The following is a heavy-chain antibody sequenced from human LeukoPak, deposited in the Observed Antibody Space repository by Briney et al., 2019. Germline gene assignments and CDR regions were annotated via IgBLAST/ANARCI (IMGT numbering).Heavy chain of an antibody. V-gene: IGHV3-21*04. D-gene: IGHD4-17*01. CDR1: GFTFSNFA. CDR2: IVGSSST. J-gene: IGHJ4*02. Sequence: GGSLRLSCAASGFTFSNFAMTWVRQAPGKGLEWVSSIVGSSSTYYADSLKGRFTISRDNAKNSLYLQMNSLRAEDTAVYYCARGKGYADYIGGQGTLVTVSS. CDR3: ARGKGYADYI.